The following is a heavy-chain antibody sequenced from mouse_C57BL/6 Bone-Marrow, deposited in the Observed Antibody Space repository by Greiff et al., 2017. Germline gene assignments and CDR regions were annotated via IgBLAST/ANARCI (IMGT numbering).Heavy chain of an antibody. V-gene: IGHV1-55*01. CDR3: ARLLRRDWYFDV. CDR1: GYTFTSYW. J-gene: IGHJ1*03. Sequence: VQLQQPGAELVKPGASVKMSCKASGYTFTSYWITWVKQRPGQGLEWIGDIYPGSGSTNYNEKFKSKATQTVDTSSSTAYMQLSSLTSEDSAVYYCARLLRRDWYFDVWGTGTTVTVSS. CDR2: IYPGSGST. D-gene: IGHD1-1*01.